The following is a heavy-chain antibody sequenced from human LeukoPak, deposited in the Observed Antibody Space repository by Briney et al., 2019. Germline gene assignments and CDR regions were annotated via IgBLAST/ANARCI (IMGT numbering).Heavy chain of an antibody. CDR3: ARDVRRTTTVVTLFDY. D-gene: IGHD4-23*01. V-gene: IGHV3-11*04. J-gene: IGHJ4*02. CDR2: ISSSGSTI. Sequence: PGGSLRLSCAASGFTFSDYYMNWIRQAPGKGLEWVSYISSSGSTIYSADSVKGRFTISRDNAKNSLYLQMNSLRAEDTAVYYCARDVRRTTTVVTLFDYWGQGTLVTVSS. CDR1: GFTFSDYY.